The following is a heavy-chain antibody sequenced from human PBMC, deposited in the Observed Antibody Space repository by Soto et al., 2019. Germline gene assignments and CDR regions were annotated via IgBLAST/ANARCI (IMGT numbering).Heavy chain of an antibody. D-gene: IGHD2-15*01. CDR2: IKQDGSEK. CDR3: ARPPKYCSGGSCYDY. J-gene: IGHJ4*02. V-gene: IGHV3-7*03. Sequence: GGSLRLSCAASGFTFSRYWMTWVRQAPRKGLEWVANIKQDGSEKYYVDSVKGRFTISRDNAKSSVYLQMNSLRPEDTAMYYCARPPKYCSGGSCYDYWGQGTLVTVSS. CDR1: GFTFSRYW.